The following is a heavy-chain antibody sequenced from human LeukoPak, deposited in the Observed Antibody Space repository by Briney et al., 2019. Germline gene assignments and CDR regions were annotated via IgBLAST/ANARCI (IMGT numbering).Heavy chain of an antibody. J-gene: IGHJ5*02. CDR1: GFTFSSYA. D-gene: IGHD6-13*01. CDR3: AKGGAAASTWRSRRSNWFDP. CDR2: ISGSGGST. V-gene: IGHV3-23*01. Sequence: GGSLRLSCAASGFTFSSYAMSWVRQAPGKGLEWVSAISGSGGSTYYADSVKGRFTISRDNSKNTLYLQMNSLRAEDTAVYYCAKGGAAASTWRSRRSNWFDPWGQGTLVTVSS.